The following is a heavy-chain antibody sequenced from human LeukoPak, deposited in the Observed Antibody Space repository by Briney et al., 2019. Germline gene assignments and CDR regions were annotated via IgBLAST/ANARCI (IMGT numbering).Heavy chain of an antibody. Sequence: SLRLSCTASGFTFGDYAMSWFRQAPGKGLEWVSAISGSGGSTYYADSVKGRFTISRDNSKNTLYLQMNSLRAEDTAVYYCAKEWGYGGENFDYWGQGTLVTVSS. D-gene: IGHD4-17*01. CDR1: GFTFGDYA. CDR2: ISGSGGST. V-gene: IGHV3-23*01. J-gene: IGHJ4*02. CDR3: AKEWGYGGENFDY.